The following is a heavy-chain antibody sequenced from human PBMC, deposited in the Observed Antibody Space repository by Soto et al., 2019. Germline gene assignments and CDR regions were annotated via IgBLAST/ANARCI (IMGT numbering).Heavy chain of an antibody. CDR3: ARPQGISGYFPIDY. CDR1: SFTFTRYR. V-gene: IGHV3-33*07. CDR2: ICYDGSNK. J-gene: IGHJ4*02. D-gene: IGHD3-22*01. Sequence: SVRVSSAPSSFTFTRYRTNWVRQGPGKGLERVAVICYDGSNKYYADSVKGRFNISRDNSKNTLYLQRNRQRSEATAVYYCARPQGISGYFPIDYWGQGTLVTVSS.